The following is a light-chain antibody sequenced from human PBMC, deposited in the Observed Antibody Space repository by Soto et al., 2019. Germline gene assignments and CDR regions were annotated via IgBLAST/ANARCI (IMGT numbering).Light chain of an antibody. CDR2: AAS. J-gene: IGKJ1*01. Sequence: DIQMTQSPSSLSASVGDRVTITCRASQGIIDYVAWFQQKPGKAPQLLIYAASTLHSGVPSRFSGSGAGTDCTLTISSLQPEDVATYYCQKYNTAPQTFGPGTKVEIK. CDR1: QGIIDY. CDR3: QKYNTAPQT. V-gene: IGKV1-27*01.